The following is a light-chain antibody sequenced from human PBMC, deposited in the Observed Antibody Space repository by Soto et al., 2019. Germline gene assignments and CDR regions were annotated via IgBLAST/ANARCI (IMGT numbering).Light chain of an antibody. CDR3: QQYHSLNT. CDR1: QSISSW. CDR2: MAS. Sequence: DIQMTQSPSTLSASVGDRVTITCRASQSISSWLAWYQQKPGKAPKVLIYMASSLESGVPSRFSGSGSGTEFTLTISSLQPDDFATYYCQQYHSLNTFGQGTKLEI. V-gene: IGKV1-5*03. J-gene: IGKJ2*01.